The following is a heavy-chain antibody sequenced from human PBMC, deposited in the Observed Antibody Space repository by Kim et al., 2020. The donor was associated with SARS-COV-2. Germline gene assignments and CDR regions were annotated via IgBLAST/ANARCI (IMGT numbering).Heavy chain of an antibody. CDR3: ARDGIAVAGYYYYYGMDV. V-gene: IGHV3-11*05. D-gene: IGHD6-19*01. Sequence: KGRFTIARDNAKNSLYLQMNTLRAEDPAVYYCARDGIAVAGYYYYYGMDVWGQGTTVTVSS. J-gene: IGHJ6*02.